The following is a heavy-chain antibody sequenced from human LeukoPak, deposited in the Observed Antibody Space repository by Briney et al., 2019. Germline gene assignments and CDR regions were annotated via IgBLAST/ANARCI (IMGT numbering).Heavy chain of an antibody. CDR3: AKTTHSRSFYFDY. CDR2: ISGSGGST. Sequence: PGGSLRLSCAASGFTFSSYVMSWVRQAPGKGVEWVSTISGSGGSTYYADSVKGRFTISRDNSKNTLFLQMNSLRAEDKAIYYCAKTTHSRSFYFDYWGQGTLVTVSS. J-gene: IGHJ4*02. CDR1: GFTFSSYV. D-gene: IGHD6-6*01. V-gene: IGHV3-23*01.